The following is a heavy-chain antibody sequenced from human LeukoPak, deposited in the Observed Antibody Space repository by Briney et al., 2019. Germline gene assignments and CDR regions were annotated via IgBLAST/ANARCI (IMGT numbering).Heavy chain of an antibody. Sequence: SGTLSLTCTVSGGPISSYYWSWVRQHPGKGLEWVGYIYYSGSTNYHPSLKSRVTISVDTSKNQFSLKLSAVTAADTAVYYCARQPDSSGYYLFDYWGQGTLVSVSS. CDR1: GGPISSYY. CDR2: IYYSGST. CDR3: ARQPDSSGYYLFDY. V-gene: IGHV4-59*01. D-gene: IGHD3-22*01. J-gene: IGHJ4*02.